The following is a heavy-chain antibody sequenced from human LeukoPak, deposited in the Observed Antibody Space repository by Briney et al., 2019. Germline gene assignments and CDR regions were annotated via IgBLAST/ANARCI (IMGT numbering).Heavy chain of an antibody. D-gene: IGHD3-22*01. CDR2: IYHSGST. J-gene: IGHJ4*02. Sequence: SQTLSLTCTVSGGSISSGDYYWSWIRQPPGKGLEWIEYIYHSGSTYYNPSLKSRVTISVDTSKNQFSLKLSSVTAADTAVYYCARVQGDYDSSGFFDYWGQGTLVTVSS. V-gene: IGHV4-30-4*08. CDR1: GGSISSGDYY. CDR3: ARVQGDYDSSGFFDY.